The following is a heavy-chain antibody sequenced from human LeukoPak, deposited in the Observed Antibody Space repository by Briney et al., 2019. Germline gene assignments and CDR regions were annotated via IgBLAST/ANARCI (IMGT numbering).Heavy chain of an antibody. CDR2: ISGSGGTT. V-gene: IGHV3-23*01. Sequence: GGSLILSCAASGFTFNRYGMSWVRQAPGKGLEWVSAISGSGGTTYYVDSVKGRFTISRDNSKNTLYLQMNSLRVEDTAVYYCAREYEGYCSGGSCFRGTYNWFDPWGQGTLVTVSS. J-gene: IGHJ5*02. CDR3: AREYEGYCSGGSCFRGTYNWFDP. D-gene: IGHD2-15*01. CDR1: GFTFNRYG.